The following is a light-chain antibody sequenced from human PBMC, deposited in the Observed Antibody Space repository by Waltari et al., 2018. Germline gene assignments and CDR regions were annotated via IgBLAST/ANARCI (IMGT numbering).Light chain of an antibody. CDR2: EVS. V-gene: IGLV2-23*02. CDR1: SSNVENYNL. Sequence: QSALTQPASVSGSPGQSLTISCTGTSSNVENYNLVSWYQHHPGKAPKLLIYEVSKRPAGISNRFSGSTSGNTASLTISGLQAEDESEYYCCSFAGGNNFEVIFGGGTRLTVL. J-gene: IGLJ2*01. CDR3: CSFAGGNNFEVI.